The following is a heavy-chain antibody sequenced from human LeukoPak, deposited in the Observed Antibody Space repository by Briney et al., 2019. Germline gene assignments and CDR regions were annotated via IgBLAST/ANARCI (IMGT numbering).Heavy chain of an antibody. J-gene: IGHJ4*02. V-gene: IGHV4-59*01. Sequence: TSETLSLTCTVSGGSISSYYWSWIRQPPGKGLEWIGYIYYSGSTNYNPSLKSRVTISVDTSKNQFSLKLSSVTAADTAVYYCARSGWELHNFDYWGQGTLVTVSS. CDR3: ARSGWELHNFDY. CDR1: GGSISSYY. CDR2: IYYSGST. D-gene: IGHD1-26*01.